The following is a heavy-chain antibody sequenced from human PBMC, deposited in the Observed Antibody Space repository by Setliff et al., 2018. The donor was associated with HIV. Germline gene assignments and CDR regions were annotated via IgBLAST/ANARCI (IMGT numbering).Heavy chain of an antibody. CDR3: ATPISITSGSAFDY. CDR2: IYPGDSDI. CDR1: GYSFTNYW. D-gene: IGHD2-2*01. J-gene: IGHJ4*02. Sequence: PGESLKISCKGSGYSFTNYWIGWVRQMPGKGLEWMGIIYPGDSDIQYSPSLQGQVTIAADKSISTAYLQWSSLKTSDTAMYYCATPISITSGSAFDYWGQGTLVTVS. V-gene: IGHV5-51*01.